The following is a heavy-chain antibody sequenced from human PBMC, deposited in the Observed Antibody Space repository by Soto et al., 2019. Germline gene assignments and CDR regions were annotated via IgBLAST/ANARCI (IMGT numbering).Heavy chain of an antibody. V-gene: IGHV4-61*01. Sequence: PSETLSLTCSVSGDSVSSSENYYWTWIRQPQGKGLEWIGYVQDSGHTNSNPSLKSRVTISVDTSKNQFSLKLSSVNADDTAVYYCARDRPNDSTYYRGFDYWGPGTLVTVSS. D-gene: IGHD3-22*01. CDR2: VQDSGHT. CDR1: GDSVSSSENYY. J-gene: IGHJ4*02. CDR3: ARDRPNDSTYYRGFDY.